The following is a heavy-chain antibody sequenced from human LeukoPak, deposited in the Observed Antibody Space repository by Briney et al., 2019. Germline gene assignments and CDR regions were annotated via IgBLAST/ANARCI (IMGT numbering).Heavy chain of an antibody. V-gene: IGHV4-59*08. CDR2: IYYSGST. CDR1: GGSFSGYY. D-gene: IGHD4-17*01. CDR3: ARETTVTTNIDY. J-gene: IGHJ4*02. Sequence: SETLSLTCAVYGGSFSGYYWSWIRQPPGKGLEWIGYIYYSGSTNYNPSLKSRVTISVDTSKNQFSLKLSSVTAADTAVYYCARETTVTTNIDYWGQGTLVTVSS.